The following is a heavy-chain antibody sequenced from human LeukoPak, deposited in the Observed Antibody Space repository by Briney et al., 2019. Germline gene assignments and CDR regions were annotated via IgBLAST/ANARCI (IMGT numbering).Heavy chain of an antibody. CDR2: IRYDGRNK. CDR3: ARDDSSGWCSDY. Sequence: GGFLRLSCAASGFTFSSYGMHWVRQAPGKGLEWVGIIRYDGRNKYYADSVKGRFTISRDNSKNTLYLQMNSLRAEDTAVYFCARDDSSGWCSDYWGQGTLVTVSS. V-gene: IGHV3-33*01. D-gene: IGHD6-19*01. CDR1: GFTFSSYG. J-gene: IGHJ4*02.